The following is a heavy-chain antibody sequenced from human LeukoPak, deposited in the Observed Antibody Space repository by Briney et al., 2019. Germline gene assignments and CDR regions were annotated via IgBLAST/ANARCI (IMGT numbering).Heavy chain of an antibody. CDR1: GFXFSNYG. V-gene: IGHV3-33*01. J-gene: IGHJ4*02. D-gene: IGHD7-27*01. CDR3: ARGGLGTREYYFDY. CDR2: IWYDGSNK. Sequence: GGSLRLSCAASGFXFSNYGIHWVRQAPGKGLEWVAVIWYDGSNKYYADSVKGRFTISRDNSKNTLYLQMNSLRAEDTAVYYCARGGLGTREYYFDYWGQGTLVTVSS.